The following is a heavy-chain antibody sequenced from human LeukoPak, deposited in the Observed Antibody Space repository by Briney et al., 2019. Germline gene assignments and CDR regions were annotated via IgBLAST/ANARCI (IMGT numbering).Heavy chain of an antibody. V-gene: IGHV4-39*01. CDR3: ASYPTVVTYFDY. CDR2: IYYSGST. J-gene: IGHJ4*02. Sequence: PSETLSLTCTVSGGSISSSSYYWGWIRQPPGKGLEWIGSIYYSGSTYYNPSLKSRVTISVDTSKNQFSLKLSSVTAADTAVYYCASYPTVVTYFDYWGQGTLVTVSS. CDR1: GGSISSSSYY. D-gene: IGHD4-23*01.